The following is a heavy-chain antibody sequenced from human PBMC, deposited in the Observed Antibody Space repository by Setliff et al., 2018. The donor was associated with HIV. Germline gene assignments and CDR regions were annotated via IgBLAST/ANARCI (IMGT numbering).Heavy chain of an antibody. CDR3: TSGKLERRTGHHYYMDV. V-gene: IGHV3-15*01. Sequence: LRLSCAASGLSFAYAWMTWVRQSPGKGLEWVGRIRSRNDGGTRDYATNVKGRFTLSRDDSKNTVYLQMNNLNTEDTAVYFCTSGKLERRTGHHYYMDVWGKGTTVTVSS. J-gene: IGHJ6*03. CDR1: GLSFAYAW. CDR2: IRSRNDGGTR. D-gene: IGHD1-1*01.